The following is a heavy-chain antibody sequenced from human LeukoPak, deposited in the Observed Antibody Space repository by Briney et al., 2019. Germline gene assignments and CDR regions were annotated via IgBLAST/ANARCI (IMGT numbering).Heavy chain of an antibody. J-gene: IGHJ4*02. Sequence: GGTLRLSCGASGFTFSTYGMSWVRQAPGKGLEWVSAISGSGGSTYYADSVKGRFTISRDNSKNTLYLQMNSLRAEDTAVYYCAKLGVTTPVDYWGQGTLVTVSS. CDR2: ISGSGGST. V-gene: IGHV3-23*01. D-gene: IGHD4-17*01. CDR1: GFTFSTYG. CDR3: AKLGVTTPVDY.